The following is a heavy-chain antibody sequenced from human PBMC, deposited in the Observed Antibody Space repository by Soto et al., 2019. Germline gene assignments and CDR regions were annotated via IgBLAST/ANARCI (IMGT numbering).Heavy chain of an antibody. V-gene: IGHV3-30*18. J-gene: IGHJ4*02. CDR3: AKEIGYSSGWPFDY. CDR2: ISYDGSKK. Sequence: PGGSLRLSCAASGFTFNSYGMHWVRQAPGKGLEWLAAISYDGSKKYYADSVKGRFTVSRDNSKNTLYLQMNSLRAEDTAVYYCAKEIGYSSGWPFDYWGQGTLVTVSS. D-gene: IGHD6-19*01. CDR1: GFTFNSYG.